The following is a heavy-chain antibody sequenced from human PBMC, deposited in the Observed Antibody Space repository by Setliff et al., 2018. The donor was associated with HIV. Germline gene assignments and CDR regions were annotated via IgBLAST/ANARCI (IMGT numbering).Heavy chain of an antibody. CDR2: IIPILGVA. CDR1: RSTFNSHT. CDR3: VRGVQSPPHYSYYYMDV. V-gene: IGHV1-69*02. J-gene: IGHJ6*03. Sequence: SVKVSCKASRSTFNSHTINWVRQAPGQGLDWMGRIIPILGVANYAQRFQGKVTITADKSTSTAYMELTSLRFDNTAMYYCVRGVQSPPHYSYYYMDVWGEGTMVTVSS. D-gene: IGHD3-3*01.